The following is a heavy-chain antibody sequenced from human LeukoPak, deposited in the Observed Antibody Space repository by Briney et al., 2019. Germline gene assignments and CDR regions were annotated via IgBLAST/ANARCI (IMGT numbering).Heavy chain of an antibody. CDR1: RLTFSNYA. D-gene: IGHD2-15*01. V-gene: IGHV3-30-3*01. J-gene: IGHJ4*02. CDR2: ISYDGIKK. CDR3: ARDSEGLLSY. Sequence: GRSLRLSCAASRLTFSNYAMHWVRQAPGKGLEWVAVISYDGIKKFYADSVKGRSTISRDNSKNTLHLQMNSLRAEDTAVYYCARDSEGLLSYWGQGTLVTVSS.